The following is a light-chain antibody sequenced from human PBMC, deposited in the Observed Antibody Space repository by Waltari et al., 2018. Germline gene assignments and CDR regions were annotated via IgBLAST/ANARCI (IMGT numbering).Light chain of an antibody. CDR2: EVS. J-gene: IGLJ3*02. CDR1: SSGVGGYDY. Sequence: QSALTQPRSVSGSPGQSVTLSCTGTSSGVGGYDYVSWYKQRPGKAPKVMVYEVSMRPSGVPDRFSGSKSGNTASLTISGLQAEDEAEYYCCSYAGSHSWVFGGGTRLTIL. V-gene: IGLV2-11*01. CDR3: CSYAGSHSWV.